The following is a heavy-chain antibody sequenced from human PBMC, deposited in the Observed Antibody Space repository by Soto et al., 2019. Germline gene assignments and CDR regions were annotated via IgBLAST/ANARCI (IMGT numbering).Heavy chain of an antibody. V-gene: IGHV2-5*02. J-gene: IGHJ4*02. D-gene: IGHD5-12*01. CDR3: AHIVVARLGYYFDY. Sequence: QITLKESGPTLVKPTQTLTLTCTFSGFSLSSTRMAVGWIRQPPGKALEWLALMYWDDDKRDSPLLQCRLTIAKDTAKSQVVLTVSRMEPVDTGAYCGAHIVVARLGYYFDYWGKGTLGTVAS. CDR1: GFSLSSTRMA. CDR2: MYWDDDK.